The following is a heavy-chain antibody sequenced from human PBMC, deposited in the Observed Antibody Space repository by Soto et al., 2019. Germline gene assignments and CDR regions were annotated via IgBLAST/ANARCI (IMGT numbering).Heavy chain of an antibody. CDR3: ARHQEAAPYYYYYYGMDV. V-gene: IGHV5-10-1*01. CDR1: GYICTSYW. CDR2: IDPSDSYT. D-gene: IGHD6-13*01. Sequence: PGESLKISCNGSGYICTSYWISWGRQMPGKGLEWMGRIDPSDSYTNYSPSFQGHVTISADKSISTAYLQWSSLKASDTAMYYCARHQEAAPYYYYYYGMDVWGQGTTVTVSS. J-gene: IGHJ6*02.